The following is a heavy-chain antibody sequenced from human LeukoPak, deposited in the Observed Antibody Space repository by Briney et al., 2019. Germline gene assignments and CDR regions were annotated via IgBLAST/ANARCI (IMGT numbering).Heavy chain of an antibody. CDR3: ASESYSTHYYYGMDV. V-gene: IGHV3-48*03. J-gene: IGHJ6*02. CDR1: GFTFSSYE. Sequence: GGSLRLSCAASGFTFSSYEMNWVRQAPGKGLEWVPYISSSGSAKYYADSVKGRFTISRDNAKNSLYLQMNSLRAEDTAVYYCASESYSTHYYYGMDVWGQGTTVTVSS. D-gene: IGHD4-11*01. CDR2: ISSSGSAK.